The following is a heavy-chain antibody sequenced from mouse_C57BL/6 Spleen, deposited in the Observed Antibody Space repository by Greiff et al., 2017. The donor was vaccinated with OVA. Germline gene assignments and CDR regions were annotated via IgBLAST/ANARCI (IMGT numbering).Heavy chain of an antibody. CDR1: GYTFTSYW. J-gene: IGHJ2*01. D-gene: IGHD1-1*01. V-gene: IGHV1-69*01. CDR3: ARRAYYGSSYFDY. CDR2: IDPSDSYT. Sequence: VQLQQPGAELVMPGASVKLSCKASGYTFTSYWMHWVKPRPGQGLEWIGEIDPSDSYTNYNQKFKGKSTLTVDKSSSTAYMQLSSLTSDDSAVYYCARRAYYGSSYFDYWGQGTTLTVSS.